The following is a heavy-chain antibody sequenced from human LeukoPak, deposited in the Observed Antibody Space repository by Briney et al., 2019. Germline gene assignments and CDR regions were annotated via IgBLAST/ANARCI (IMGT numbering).Heavy chain of an antibody. CDR1: GYTFTSYY. D-gene: IGHD1-26*01. Sequence: ASVKVSCRASGYTFTSYYMHWVRQAPGQRLEWMGIINPGGGSTYYAQKFLGRVTLTRDMSSNTVYMELSSLRSEDTAVYYCAASGSYYGGFDYWGQGTLVTVSS. V-gene: IGHV1-46*01. CDR2: INPGGGST. J-gene: IGHJ4*02. CDR3: AASGSYYGGFDY.